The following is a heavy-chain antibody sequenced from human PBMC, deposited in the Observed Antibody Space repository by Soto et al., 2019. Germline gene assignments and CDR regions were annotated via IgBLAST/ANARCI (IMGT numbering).Heavy chain of an antibody. J-gene: IGHJ5*02. CDR2: ITGSGSST. Sequence: GGSLRLSCAASGFTFSSYAMHWVRQAPGKGLEWVAVITGSGSSTYYADSVKGRFTISRDNSKNTLYLQMNSLRAEDTAVYYCAKGSPYYYGSGTGWFDPWGQGTLVTVSS. D-gene: IGHD3-10*01. CDR1: GFTFSSYA. CDR3: AKGSPYYYGSGTGWFDP. V-gene: IGHV3-23*01.